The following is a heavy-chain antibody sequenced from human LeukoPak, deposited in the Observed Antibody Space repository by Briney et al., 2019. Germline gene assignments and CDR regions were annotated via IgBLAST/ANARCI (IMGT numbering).Heavy chain of an antibody. V-gene: IGHV1-46*01. D-gene: IGHD3-10*01. J-gene: IGHJ4*02. CDR2: INPSGGST. Sequence: ASVKVSCKASGYTFTSYDINWVRQAPGQGLEWMGIINPSGGSTSYAQKFQGRVTMTRDMSTSTVYMELSSLRSEDTAVYYCARDALGLLWFGAYWGQGTLVTVSS. CDR3: ARDALGLLWFGAY. CDR1: GYTFTSYD.